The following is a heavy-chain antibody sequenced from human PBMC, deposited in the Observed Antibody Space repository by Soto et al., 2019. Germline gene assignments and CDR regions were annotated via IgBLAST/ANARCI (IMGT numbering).Heavy chain of an antibody. CDR1: GGTFSSYA. D-gene: IGHD3-22*01. CDR2: IIPIFGTA. J-gene: IGHJ5*02. CDR3: ARDSPMDYYHSSGYYTNWFDP. Sequence: QVQLVQSGAEVKKPGSSVKVSCKASGGTFSSYAISWVRQAPGQGLEWMGGIIPIFGTANYAQKFQGRVTITADESTITAYMELSSLRSEDTAVYYCARDSPMDYYHSSGYYTNWFDPWGQGTLVTVSS. V-gene: IGHV1-69*01.